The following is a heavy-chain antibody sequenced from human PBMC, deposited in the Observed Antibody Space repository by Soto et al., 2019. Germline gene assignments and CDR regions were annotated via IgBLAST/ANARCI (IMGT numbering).Heavy chain of an antibody. CDR3: ARDYSGYGLDY. Sequence: SETLSLTCTVSGGSISSGDYYWSWIRQPPGKGLEWIGYIYYSGSTYYNPSLKSRVTISVDASKNQFSLKLSSVTAADTAVYYCARDYSGYGLDYWGQGTLVTVSS. CDR1: GGSISSGDYY. V-gene: IGHV4-30-4*01. D-gene: IGHD5-12*01. J-gene: IGHJ4*02. CDR2: IYYSGST.